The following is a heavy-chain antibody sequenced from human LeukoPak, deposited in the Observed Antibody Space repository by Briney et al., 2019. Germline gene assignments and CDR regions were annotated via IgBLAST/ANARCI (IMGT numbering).Heavy chain of an antibody. Sequence: SVKVSCKASGGTFSSYAISWVRQAPGQGLEWMGGIIPIFGTANYAQKFQGRVTITADESTSTAYMELSSLRSEDTAVYYCASNPDCSGGSCYGQRDYWGQGTLVTVSS. CDR1: GGTFSSYA. J-gene: IGHJ4*02. V-gene: IGHV1-69*13. D-gene: IGHD2-15*01. CDR3: ASNPDCSGGSCYGQRDY. CDR2: IIPIFGTA.